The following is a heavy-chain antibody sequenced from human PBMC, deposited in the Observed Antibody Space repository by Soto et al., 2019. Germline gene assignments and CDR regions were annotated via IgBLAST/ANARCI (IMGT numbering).Heavy chain of an antibody. J-gene: IGHJ5*02. CDR2: IYYSGST. CDR3: ARATGGWLNWFDP. Sequence: SVTRSLACTGRGGAIGSCHWSSIRQPPGKGLEWIGYIYYSGSTNYNPSLKSRVTISVDTSKNQFSLKLSSVTAADTAVYYCARATGGWLNWFDPWGQGTLVTVS. V-gene: IGHV4-59*01. D-gene: IGHD6-19*01. CDR1: GGAIGSCH.